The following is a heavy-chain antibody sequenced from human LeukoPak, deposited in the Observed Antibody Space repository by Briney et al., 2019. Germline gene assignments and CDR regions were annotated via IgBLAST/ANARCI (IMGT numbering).Heavy chain of an antibody. CDR3: AKDRKSPQWSLGLGYSEP. V-gene: IGHV3-11*01. Sequence: GGSLRLSCAASGFDFSDYYMTWIRQAPGKGLEWISNINQNSYTIYYADSVKGRFTISRDNAKNSLYLHMNSLRVEDTAVYYFAKDRKSPQWSLGLGYSEPWGQGTLVAVSS. D-gene: IGHD3-16*01. CDR1: GFDFSDYY. J-gene: IGHJ5*02. CDR2: INQNSYTI.